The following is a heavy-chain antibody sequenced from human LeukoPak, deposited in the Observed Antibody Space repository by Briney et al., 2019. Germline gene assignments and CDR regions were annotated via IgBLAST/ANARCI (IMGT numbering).Heavy chain of an antibody. CDR1: GFTFSSHG. D-gene: IGHD6-13*01. CDR3: ASSLPRYSSSWYLFNY. V-gene: IGHV3-30*02. J-gene: IGHJ4*02. Sequence: PGGSLRLSCAASGFTFSSHGMHWVRQAPGKGLEWVAVIWYDGSNKYYADSVKGRFTISRDNSKNTLYLQMNSLRAEDTAVYYCASSLPRYSSSWYLFNYWGQGTLVTVSS. CDR2: IWYDGSNK.